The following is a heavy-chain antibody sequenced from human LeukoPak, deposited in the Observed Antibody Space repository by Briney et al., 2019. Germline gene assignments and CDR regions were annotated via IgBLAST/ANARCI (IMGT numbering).Heavy chain of an antibody. CDR2: ISGSGGST. Sequence: PGGSLRLSCAASGSTFSSYAMSWVRQAPGKGLEWVSAISGSGGSTYYADSVKGRFTISRDNSKNTLYLQMNSLRAEDTAVYYCAKCRRNILRYFDYWGQGTPVTVSS. D-gene: IGHD2/OR15-2a*01. J-gene: IGHJ4*02. CDR1: GSTFSSYA. V-gene: IGHV3-23*01. CDR3: AKCRRNILRYFDY.